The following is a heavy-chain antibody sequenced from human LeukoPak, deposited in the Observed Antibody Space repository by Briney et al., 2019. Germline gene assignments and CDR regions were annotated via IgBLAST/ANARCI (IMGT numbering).Heavy chain of an antibody. D-gene: IGHD5-12*01. V-gene: IGHV3-74*01. CDR1: GFTFSTYW. J-gene: IGHJ4*02. Sequence: GGSLRLSCVASGFTFSTYWMYWVRQAPGKGLVWVSRINSDGSNTPSADSVKGRFTISRDNAKNTLYLQMNSLRAEDTAVYYCARDTLGEGDDSDYAVYYFDYWGQGTLVTVSS. CDR2: INSDGSNT. CDR3: ARDTLGEGDDSDYAVYYFDY.